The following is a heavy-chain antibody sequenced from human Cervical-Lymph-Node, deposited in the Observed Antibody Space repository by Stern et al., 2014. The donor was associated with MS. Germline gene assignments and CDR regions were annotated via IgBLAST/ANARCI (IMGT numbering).Heavy chain of an antibody. Sequence: VQLVESGAEVKKPGASVKVSCKASGYTFTNYNIDWVRQATGQGLEWMGWMNPNSGNKGYAQRCQGRVTMTRDTSTSTAYMELSSLKAEDTAVYYCARVRFYGSGIYYALGDGMDVWGQGTTVTVSS. D-gene: IGHD3-10*01. V-gene: IGHV1-8*01. CDR1: GYTFTNYN. J-gene: IGHJ6*02. CDR3: ARVRFYGSGIYYALGDGMDV. CDR2: MNPNSGNK.